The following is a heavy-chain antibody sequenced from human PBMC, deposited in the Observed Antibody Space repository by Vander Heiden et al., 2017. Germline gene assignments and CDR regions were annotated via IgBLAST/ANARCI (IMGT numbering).Heavy chain of an antibody. CDR3: ARDREISADGLDV. V-gene: IGHV4-30-4*01. Sequence: QVQLQESGPGLVKPSETLSLTCTVSGGSISSGDSLWSWIRQPPGKGLEWIGSIYYSGRTYYNGSLKTRLTISMDTSRSQFSLKLSSVTAADTAVYYCARDREISADGLDVWGQGTTVTVS. D-gene: IGHD3-16*02. CDR2: IYYSGRT. J-gene: IGHJ6*02. CDR1: GGSISSGDSL.